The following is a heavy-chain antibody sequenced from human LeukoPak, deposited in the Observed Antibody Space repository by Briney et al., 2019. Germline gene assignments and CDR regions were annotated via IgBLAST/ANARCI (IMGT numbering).Heavy chain of an antibody. CDR2: MNPNSGNT. CDR3: ARGPIYYDSKRWFDP. Sequence: ASVKVSCKASGGTFSSYAISWVRQATGQGLEWMGWMNPNSGNTGYAQKFQGRVTMTRNTSISTAYMELSSLRSEDTAVYYCARGPIYYDSKRWFDPWGQGTLVTVSS. D-gene: IGHD3-22*01. CDR1: GGTFSSYA. V-gene: IGHV1-8*02. J-gene: IGHJ5*02.